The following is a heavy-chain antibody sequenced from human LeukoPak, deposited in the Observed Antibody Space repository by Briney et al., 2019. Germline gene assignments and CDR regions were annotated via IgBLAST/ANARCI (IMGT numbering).Heavy chain of an antibody. Sequence: GGSLRLSCAASGFTFSNFWMSWFRQAPGKGLEWVAIINPDGSVTYYVGSVKGRFTISRDNAKNSLSLQMNTLRAEDTAVYYCVRDWSSPSTPIFNIWGQGTMVTVSS. CDR1: GFTFSNFW. D-gene: IGHD3-3*01. J-gene: IGHJ3*02. CDR2: INPDGSVT. CDR3: VRDWSSPSTPIFNI. V-gene: IGHV3-7*01.